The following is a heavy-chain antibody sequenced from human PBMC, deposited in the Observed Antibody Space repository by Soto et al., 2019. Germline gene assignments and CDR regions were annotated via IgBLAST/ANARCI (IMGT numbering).Heavy chain of an antibody. CDR2: IYYSGST. V-gene: IGHV4-31*11. CDR1: GGSISSGGYC. CDR3: ARGLGQIDY. J-gene: IGHJ4*02. Sequence: PSETLSLTCAVSGGSISSGGYCWSWIRQHPGKGLEWIGYIYYSGSTYYNPSLKSRVTISVDTSKNQFSLKLSSVTAADTAVYYCARGLGQIDYWGQGTLVTVSS.